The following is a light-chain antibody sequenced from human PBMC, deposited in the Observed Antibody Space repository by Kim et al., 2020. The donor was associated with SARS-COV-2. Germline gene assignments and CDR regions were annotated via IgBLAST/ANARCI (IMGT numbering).Light chain of an antibody. CDR1: QDISGF. CDR2: IAS. Sequence: DVQLTQSPSFLSASVGDRVTITCRASQDISGFLAWYQQQPGKAPKLLIHIASTLQSGVPSRFSGSGSGTEFTLTISSLQPEDFATYYCKQHWIYPITFGQGTRLEIK. V-gene: IGKV1-9*01. J-gene: IGKJ5*01. CDR3: KQHWIYPIT.